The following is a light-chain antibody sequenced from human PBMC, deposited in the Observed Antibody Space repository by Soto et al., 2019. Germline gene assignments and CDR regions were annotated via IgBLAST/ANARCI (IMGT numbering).Light chain of an antibody. J-gene: IGKJ1*01. Sequence: DIQMTQSPSPLSASVGDRVTITCRASQSICSWLAWYQQKPGKAPKLLIYDASSLDSGVPQRFSGSGSGTEFTLTISSLQPDDLAGYYCQQYNSYPWTFGQGTKLEIK. CDR2: DAS. CDR1: QSICSW. CDR3: QQYNSYPWT. V-gene: IGKV1-5*01.